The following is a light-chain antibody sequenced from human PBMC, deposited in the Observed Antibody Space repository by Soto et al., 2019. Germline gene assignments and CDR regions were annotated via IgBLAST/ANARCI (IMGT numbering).Light chain of an antibody. V-gene: IGLV2-14*01. J-gene: IGLJ1*01. Sequence: QSVLTQPASVSGSHGQSIAITCTGTSSDVGGYNYVSWYQQHPGKAPKLMVYDVSNRPSGVSNRFSGSKSGNTASLTISGLRAEDEADYYCSSYTSSSTYVFGTGTKVTVL. CDR2: DVS. CDR1: SSDVGGYNY. CDR3: SSYTSSSTYV.